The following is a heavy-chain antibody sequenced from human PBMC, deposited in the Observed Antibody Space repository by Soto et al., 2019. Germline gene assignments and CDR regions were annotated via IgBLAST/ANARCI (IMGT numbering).Heavy chain of an antibody. D-gene: IGHD1-26*01. V-gene: IGHV1-69*01. CDR1: GGTFRSYA. CDR2: IIPIFGTA. CDR3: ARDLREGGPYSGSYG. Sequence: QVQLVQSGAEVKKPGSSVQVSCKASGGTFRSYAISWVRQAPGQGLEWMGGIIPIFGTANYAQKFQGRVTITADESTSTAYMELSSLRSEDTAVYYCARDLREGGPYSGSYGWGQGTLVTVSS. J-gene: IGHJ4*02.